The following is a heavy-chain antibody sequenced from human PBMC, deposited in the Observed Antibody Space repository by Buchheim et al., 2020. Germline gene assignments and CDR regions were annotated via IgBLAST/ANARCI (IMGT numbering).Heavy chain of an antibody. D-gene: IGHD3-16*01. CDR1: GGSISSGGYS. Sequence: QVQLQESGPGLVKPSQTLSLTCAVSGGSISSGGYSWSWIRQPPRKGLEWIGYIYYSGSTYYNPSLKSRVTISVDTSKNQFSLKLSSVTAADTAVYYCARVVITFGGALYFDYWGQGTL. V-gene: IGHV4-30-4*07. J-gene: IGHJ4*02. CDR2: IYYSGST. CDR3: ARVVITFGGALYFDY.